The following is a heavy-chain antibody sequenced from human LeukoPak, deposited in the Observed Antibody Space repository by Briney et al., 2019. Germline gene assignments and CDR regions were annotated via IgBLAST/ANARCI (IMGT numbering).Heavy chain of an antibody. V-gene: IGHV3-7*01. CDR1: GFTFSSYW. CDR2: IKQDGSEK. CDR3: ARVGVELLWFGESTRTYYFDY. D-gene: IGHD3-10*01. J-gene: IGHJ4*02. Sequence: GGSLRLSCAASGFTFSSYWMSWVRQAPGKGLEWVANIKQDGSEKYYVDSVKGRFTISRDNAKNSLYPQMNSLRAEDTAVYYCARVGVELLWFGESTRTYYFDYWGQGTLVTVSS.